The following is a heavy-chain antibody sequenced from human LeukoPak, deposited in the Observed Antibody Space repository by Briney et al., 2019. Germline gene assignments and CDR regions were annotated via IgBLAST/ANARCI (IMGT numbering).Heavy chain of an antibody. CDR1: GFTFSSFG. V-gene: IGHV3-30*02. CDR2: IGYTGTDT. Sequence: GGSLRLSCAASGFTFSSFGMHWVRQSPGEGLEWVAYIGYTGTDTYYADSVKGRFTISRDNSKNTVHLQVNSLRAADTALYSCARDLTERKYYIAYWGQGTLVTVSS. D-gene: IGHD2-8*02. CDR3: ARDLTERKYYIAY. J-gene: IGHJ4*02.